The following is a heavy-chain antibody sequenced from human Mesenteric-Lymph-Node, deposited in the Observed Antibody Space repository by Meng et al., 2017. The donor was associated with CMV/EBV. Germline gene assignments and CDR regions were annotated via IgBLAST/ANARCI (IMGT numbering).Heavy chain of an antibody. CDR1: GGSFSGYY. V-gene: IGHV4-34*01. J-gene: IGHJ4*01. D-gene: IGHD2-15*01. CDR3: ARGSDIPVNNY. CDR2: INHSGVP. Sequence: QVQLQQWGAGLLKPSETLSLTCAVYGGSFSGYYWSWIRQPPGKGLEWIGEINHSGVPNYNPSLKSRVTISLDRSKNQSSLKLSSVTAEDTAVYYCARGSDIPVNNYWGQEPWSPSPQ.